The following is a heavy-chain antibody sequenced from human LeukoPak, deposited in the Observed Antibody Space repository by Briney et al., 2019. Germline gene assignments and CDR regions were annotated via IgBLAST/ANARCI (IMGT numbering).Heavy chain of an antibody. CDR1: GFTFSSHW. D-gene: IGHD2-2*01. CDR2: IKEDGSET. Sequence: RGSLRLSCTGSGFTFSSHWMSWVRQAPGRGLEWVANIKEDGSETYYLDSVKGRFTISRDNAKNSLYLQMNSLRAEDTAVYYCARNRQGYCSSTSCPLDYWGQGTLVTVSS. V-gene: IGHV3-7*01. J-gene: IGHJ4*02. CDR3: ARNRQGYCSSTSCPLDY.